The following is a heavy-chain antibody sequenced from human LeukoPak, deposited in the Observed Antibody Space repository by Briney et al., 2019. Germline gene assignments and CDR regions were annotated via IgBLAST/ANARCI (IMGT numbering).Heavy chain of an antibody. CDR2: IIPIFGTT. Sequence: SVRVSCKASGGTFSSYAISWVRQAPGQGLEWMGGIIPIFGTTNYTQKFQGRVTITADKSTTTAYMELSSLRSEDTAVYYCARTPGGRTLVTLNRNYYMDVWGKGTTVTVSS. CDR3: ARTPGGRTLVTLNRNYYMDV. D-gene: IGHD2-8*02. V-gene: IGHV1-69*06. J-gene: IGHJ6*03. CDR1: GGTFSSYA.